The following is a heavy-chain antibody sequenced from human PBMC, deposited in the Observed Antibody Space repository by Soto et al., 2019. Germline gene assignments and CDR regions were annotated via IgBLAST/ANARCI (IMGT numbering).Heavy chain of an antibody. CDR3: AKNGQPPYYYYGLDV. J-gene: IGHJ6*02. D-gene: IGHD2-8*01. CDR1: GGTFSSYA. CDR2: ISANNGDT. Sequence: ASVKVSCKASGGTFSSYAISWVRQAPGQGLEWMGWISANNGDTNYAQKFQDRVSMTIDTSTGTAYMELRSLTSDDTAIYYCAKNGQPPYYYYGLDVWGQGTKVTVS. V-gene: IGHV1-18*01.